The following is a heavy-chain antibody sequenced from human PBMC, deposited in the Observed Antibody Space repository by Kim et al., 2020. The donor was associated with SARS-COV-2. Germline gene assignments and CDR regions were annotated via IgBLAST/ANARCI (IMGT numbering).Heavy chain of an antibody. Sequence: GGSLRLSCAASGFTFSSYGMHWVRQAPGKGLEWVAFMSYDGSNEYYADSVKGRFTISRDNSKNTLYLQMHSLRAEDTAVYYCARETDYDYYWGQGSLVTVSS. CDR3: ARETDYDYY. CDR2: MSYDGSNE. D-gene: IGHD4-17*01. J-gene: IGHJ4*02. CDR1: GFTFSSYG. V-gene: IGHV3-33*05.